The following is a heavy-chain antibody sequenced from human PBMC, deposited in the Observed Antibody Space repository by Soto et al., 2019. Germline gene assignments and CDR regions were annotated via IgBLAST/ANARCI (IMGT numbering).Heavy chain of an antibody. V-gene: IGHV3-30-3*01. CDR3: LRDLEKQLVQVDY. CDR1: GFTFSSYA. D-gene: IGHD6-13*01. CDR2: TSYDGSNK. Sequence: PGGSLRLSCAASGFTFSSYAMHWVRQAPGKGLEWVAATSYDGSNKYYADSVKGRFTISRDNSKNTLYLQMKSLRAEDTAVYYCLRDLEKQLVQVDYWGQGILVTVSS. J-gene: IGHJ4*02.